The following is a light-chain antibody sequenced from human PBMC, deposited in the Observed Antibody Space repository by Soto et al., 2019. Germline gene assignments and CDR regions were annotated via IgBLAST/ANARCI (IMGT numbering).Light chain of an antibody. CDR2: EGS. CDR3: CSYAGSSTFYV. V-gene: IGLV2-23*01. CDR1: SSDVGSYNL. J-gene: IGLJ1*01. Sequence: QSALTQPASVSRSPGQSITISCTRTSSDVGSYNLVSWYQQHPGKAPKLMIYEGSKRPSGVSNRFSGSKSGNTASLTISGLQAEDEADYYCCSYAGSSTFYVFGTGTKVTVL.